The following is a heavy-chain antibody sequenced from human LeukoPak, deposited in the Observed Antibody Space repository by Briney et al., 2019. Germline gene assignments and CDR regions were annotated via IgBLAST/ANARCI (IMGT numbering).Heavy chain of an antibody. V-gene: IGHV3-53*01. Sequence: GGSLRLSCAASGFTFSTYWMSWVRQAPGKGLEWVSVIYSGGSTYYADSVKGRFTISRDNSKNTLYLQMNSLRAEDTAVYFCATGSSGWYYFDYWGQGTLVTVSS. D-gene: IGHD6-19*01. CDR2: IYSGGST. CDR3: ATGSSGWYYFDY. CDR1: GFTFSTYW. J-gene: IGHJ4*02.